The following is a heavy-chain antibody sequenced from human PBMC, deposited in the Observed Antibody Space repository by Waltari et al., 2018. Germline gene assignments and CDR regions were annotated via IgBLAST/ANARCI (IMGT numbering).Heavy chain of an antibody. CDR2: IYYSGST. CDR1: GGSISSSSYY. J-gene: IGHJ3*02. Sequence: QLQLQESGPGLVKPSETLSLTCTVSGGSISSSSYYWGWIRQPPGTGLEWIGSIYYSGSTYYNPSLKSRVTISVDTSKNQFSLKLSSVTAADTAVYYCARHQSYSSSWYPRSPEDAFDIWGQGTMVTVSS. V-gene: IGHV4-39*01. CDR3: ARHQSYSSSWYPRSPEDAFDI. D-gene: IGHD6-13*01.